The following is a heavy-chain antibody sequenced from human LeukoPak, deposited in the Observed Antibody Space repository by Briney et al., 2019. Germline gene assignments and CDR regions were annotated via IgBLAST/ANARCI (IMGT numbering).Heavy chain of an antibody. CDR3: ARPYSGSYYRQVDY. CDR1: GLSFSTYA. Sequence: PGGSLRLSCAASGLSFSTYAMHWVRQAPGKGLEWVAAISFDGSNKYYADSVKGRFTISRDNSQNTLYLQLNTLRTEDTAVYFCARPYSGSYYRQVDYWGQGTLVTVSS. J-gene: IGHJ4*02. CDR2: ISFDGSNK. D-gene: IGHD1-26*01. V-gene: IGHV3-30-3*01.